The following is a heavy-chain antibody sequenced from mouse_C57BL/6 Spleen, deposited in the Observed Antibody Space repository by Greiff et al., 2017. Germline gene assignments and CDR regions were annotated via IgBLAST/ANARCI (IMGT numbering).Heavy chain of an antibody. V-gene: IGHV1-9*01. J-gene: IGHJ4*01. CDR2: ILPGGGST. Sequence: QVQLQQSGAELMKPGASVKLSCKATGYTFTGYWIEWVKQTPGHGLEWIGEILPGGGSTNYNEKFKGKATFTADTSSNTAYMQLSSLTTEDSAIYYCARALIGAMDYWGQGTSVTVSS. D-gene: IGHD2-14*01. CDR3: ARALIGAMDY. CDR1: GYTFTGYW.